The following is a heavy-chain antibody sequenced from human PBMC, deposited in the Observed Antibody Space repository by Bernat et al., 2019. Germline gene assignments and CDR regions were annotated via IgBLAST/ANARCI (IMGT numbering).Heavy chain of an antibody. CDR1: GGSINSGVYY. CDR3: ARARYCRGVSCYSRIDY. CDR2: IFDSEST. V-gene: IGHV4-31*03. J-gene: IGHJ4*02. D-gene: IGHD2-15*01. Sequence: QVQLQESGPGLVKPSQTLSLTCTVSGGSINSGVYYWTWIRQHPAKGLEWIGYIFDSESTDYNPSLKSRVTISDDTSTNQFSLRLSSVTAADTAVYYSARARYCRGVSCYSRIDYWRQGTLVTVSS.